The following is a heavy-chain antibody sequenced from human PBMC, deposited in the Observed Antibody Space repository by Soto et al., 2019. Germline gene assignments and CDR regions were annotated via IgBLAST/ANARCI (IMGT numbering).Heavy chain of an antibody. J-gene: IGHJ3*02. CDR1: GFTFSSYA. D-gene: IGHD3-9*01. Sequence: GGSLRLSCAASGFTFSSYAMHWVRQAPGKGLEWVAVISYDGSNKYYADSVKGRFTISRDNSKNTLYLQMNSLRAEDTAVYNCARDADVLRYFVAFDIWGQGTMVTVSS. CDR3: ARDADVLRYFVAFDI. CDR2: ISYDGSNK. V-gene: IGHV3-30-3*01.